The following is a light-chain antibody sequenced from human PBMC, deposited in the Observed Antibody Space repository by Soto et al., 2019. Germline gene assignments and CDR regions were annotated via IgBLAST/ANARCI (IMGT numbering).Light chain of an antibody. CDR2: VAS. V-gene: IGKV1-39*01. CDR1: QNINTN. J-gene: IGKJ1*01. Sequence: DILMSQSPSSLSAFVGDRVTVTCRASQNINTNLHWYQRKPGKAPKLLIYVASSLQSGVPSRFSVSGTETDFALTSSSLQPEDFATYYCQQIYTPPRTFGQGTKVDIK. CDR3: QQIYTPPRT.